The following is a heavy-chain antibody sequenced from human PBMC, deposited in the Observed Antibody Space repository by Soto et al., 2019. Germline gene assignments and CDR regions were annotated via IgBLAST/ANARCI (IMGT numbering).Heavy chain of an antibody. Sequence: QVQLVQSGAEVKKPGASVKVSCKVSGYTLTELSMHWVRQAPGKGLEWMGGFDPEDGETIYAQKFQGRVTMTEDTSTYTASMEVRSPRSEDTAVYYCATDSPKYCSTTSCFKWGWFDPWGPGTLVTVSS. V-gene: IGHV1-24*01. D-gene: IGHD2-2*01. CDR2: FDPEDGET. CDR3: ATDSPKYCSTTSCFKWGWFDP. J-gene: IGHJ5*02. CDR1: GYTLTELS.